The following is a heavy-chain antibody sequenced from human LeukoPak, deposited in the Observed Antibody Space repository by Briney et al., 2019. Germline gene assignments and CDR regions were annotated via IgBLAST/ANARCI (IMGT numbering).Heavy chain of an antibody. D-gene: IGHD5/OR15-5a*01. J-gene: IGHJ1*01. V-gene: IGHV3-21*06. CDR2: ISSSGDYI. CDR3: ARDSIKAVSAEYFQH. CDR1: GFTFSSYW. Sequence: GGSLRLSCAASGFTFSSYWMSWVRQAPGKGLEWVSSISSSGDYIFYADSVKDRFAISRDNAKNSLLLQMNSLRAEDTAMYYCARDSIKAVSAEYFQHWGQGTLVTVSS.